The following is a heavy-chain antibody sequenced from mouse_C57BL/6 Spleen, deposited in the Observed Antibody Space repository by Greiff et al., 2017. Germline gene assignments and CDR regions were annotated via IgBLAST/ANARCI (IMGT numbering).Heavy chain of an antibody. V-gene: IGHV1-81*01. CDR1: GYTFTSYG. J-gene: IGHJ4*01. Sequence: QVQLQQSGAELARPGASVKLSCKASGYTFTSYGISWVKQRTGQGLEWIGEIYPRSGNTYYNEKFKGKATLTADKSSSTAYMELRSLTSEDSAVYFGASCDGDFGHYAMDYWGQGTSVTVSS. CDR3: ASCDGDFGHYAMDY. CDR2: IYPRSGNT. D-gene: IGHD2-13*01.